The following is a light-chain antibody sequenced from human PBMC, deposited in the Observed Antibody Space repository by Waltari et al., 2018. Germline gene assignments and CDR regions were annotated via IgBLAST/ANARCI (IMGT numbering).Light chain of an antibody. J-gene: IGKJ4*01. CDR3: QQYDNSPLT. CDR1: QTIRTTY. CDR2: ATF. Sequence: EIVLTQPPGTRSLSLGEGATLPCSTTQTIRTTYLAWYQQKPGKAPTPLIYATFTRATGVPDRFSGSGSGTHFSLTISSVEAEDFGAYYCQQYDNSPLTFGGGTKVEIK. V-gene: IGKV3-20*01.